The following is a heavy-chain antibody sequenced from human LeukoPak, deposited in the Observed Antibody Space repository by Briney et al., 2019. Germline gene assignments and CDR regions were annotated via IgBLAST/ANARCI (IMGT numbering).Heavy chain of an antibody. CDR2: VYYSET. V-gene: IGHV4-39*07. CDR3: AKGYCRGNSCYDDRGAFDY. J-gene: IGHJ4*02. CDR1: GGSISSISYY. D-gene: IGHD2-2*01. Sequence: SETLSLTCTVSGGSISSISYYWGWIRQPPGKGLEWIGTVYYSETYYNPSLKSRVTISADTSKNQFSLKLSSVTAADTAVYYCAKGYCRGNSCYDDRGAFDYWGQGTLVTVSS.